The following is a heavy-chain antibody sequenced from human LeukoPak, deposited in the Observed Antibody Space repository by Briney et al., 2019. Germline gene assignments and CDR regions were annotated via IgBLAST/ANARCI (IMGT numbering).Heavy chain of an antibody. J-gene: IGHJ4*02. CDR3: AKSLYGGCDY. CDR2: VNGNGGST. CDR1: GFSFSTYA. Sequence: GGSLRLSCAASGFSFSTYAMSWVRQAPGQGLEWVSGVNGNGGSTSYADSVKGRFTIFRDNSKNTVYLQMNSLRVEDTAVYYCAKSLYGGCDYWGQGTVVTVSS. D-gene: IGHD3-16*02. V-gene: IGHV3-23*01.